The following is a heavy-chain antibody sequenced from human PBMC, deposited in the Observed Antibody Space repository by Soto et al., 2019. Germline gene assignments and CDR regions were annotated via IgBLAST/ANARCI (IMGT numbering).Heavy chain of an antibody. CDR2: IYYSGST. V-gene: IGHV4-39*07. D-gene: IGHD3-22*01. CDR3: ARGQYYYDSSGYWP. J-gene: IGHJ5*02. Sequence: SETLSLTCTVSGGSIGSSSYYWGWIRQPPGKGLEWIGSIYYSGSTYYNPSLKSRVTISVDTSKNQFSLKLSSVTAADTAVYYCARGQYYYDSSGYWPWGQGTLVTVSS. CDR1: GGSIGSSSYY.